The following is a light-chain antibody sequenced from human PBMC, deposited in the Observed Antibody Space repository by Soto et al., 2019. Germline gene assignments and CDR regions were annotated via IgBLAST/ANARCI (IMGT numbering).Light chain of an antibody. J-gene: IGKJ5*01. Sequence: DIQMTQSPSSLSASVGDRVTTTCRASQDISNYLNWYQQRPGKAPNLLIYDASNLERGVPSRFSGTRSGTHFTFAITSLQPEDVATYYCQQSDSLPITFGQGTRLEI. CDR2: DAS. CDR3: QQSDSLPIT. V-gene: IGKV1-33*01. CDR1: QDISNY.